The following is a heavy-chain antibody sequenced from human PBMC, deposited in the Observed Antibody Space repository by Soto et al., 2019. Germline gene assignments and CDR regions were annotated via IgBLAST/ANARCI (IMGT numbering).Heavy chain of an antibody. CDR1: GFTFSSYG. CDR3: ARDKEDIVLVPAAMGGMDV. V-gene: IGHV3-33*01. CDR2: IWYDGSNK. D-gene: IGHD2-2*01. Sequence: QVQLVESGGGVVQPGRSLRLSCAASGFTFSSYGMHWVRQAPGKGLEWVAVIWYDGSNKYYADSVKGRFTISRDNSKSTLYLKMNSLRAEDTAVYYCARDKEDIVLVPAAMGGMDVWGQGTTVTVSS. J-gene: IGHJ6*02.